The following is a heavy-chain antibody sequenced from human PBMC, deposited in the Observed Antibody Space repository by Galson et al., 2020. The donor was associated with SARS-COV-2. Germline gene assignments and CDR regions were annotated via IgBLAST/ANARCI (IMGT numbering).Heavy chain of an antibody. V-gene: IGHV4-31*03. D-gene: IGHD1-26*01. J-gene: IGHJ3*02. CDR1: GGSISSNGYY. CDR3: ARDSGYMVGATSAFDI. CDR2: IYYSGSA. Sequence: SDTLSLTCTVSGGSISSNGYYWTWNRQHPGKGLEWIGYIYYSGSAYYSPSLKSRVTISVDTSKNQFSLKLTSVTAADTAVYYCARDSGYMVGATSAFDIWGQGTMVTVSS.